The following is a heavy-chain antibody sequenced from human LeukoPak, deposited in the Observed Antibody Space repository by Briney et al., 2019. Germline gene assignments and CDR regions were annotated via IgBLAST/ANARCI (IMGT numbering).Heavy chain of an antibody. D-gene: IGHD3-22*01. V-gene: IGHV3-30*18. Sequence: PPGGSLRLSCAASGFTFSSYSMNWVRQAPGKGLEWVAVISYDGSNKYYADSVKGRFTISRDNSKNTLYLQMNSLRAEDTAVYYCAKDTWGYSDYWGQGTLVTVSS. J-gene: IGHJ4*02. CDR3: AKDTWGYSDY. CDR2: ISYDGSNK. CDR1: GFTFSSYS.